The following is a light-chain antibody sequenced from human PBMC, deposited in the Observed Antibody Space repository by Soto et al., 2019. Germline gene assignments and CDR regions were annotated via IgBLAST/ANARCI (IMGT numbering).Light chain of an antibody. CDR1: ESVSRN. CDR2: AAS. V-gene: IGKV3-15*01. CDR3: QQYNKCPLT. Sequence: EIVMTQSPATLSVSPGERATLSCRASESVSRNLAWYQQKPGQATRLLIYAASTRATDIEDRISGSGSGTEFTRTINSLQSADFAVYYCQQYNKCPLTCGGGTKHQIK. J-gene: IGKJ4*01.